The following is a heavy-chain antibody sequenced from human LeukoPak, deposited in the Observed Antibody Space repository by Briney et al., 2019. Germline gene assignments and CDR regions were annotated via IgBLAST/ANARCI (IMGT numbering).Heavy chain of an antibody. D-gene: IGHD1-14*01. CDR3: ARDGIN. V-gene: IGHV3-48*01. CDR2: ISRSSGTI. Sequence: GSLRLSCVASGFAFRNHAMNWVRQAPGKGLEWVSYISRSSGTIYYADSVKGRFTISRDNAKNSLYLQMNSLRAEDTAVYYCARDGINWGQGTLVTVSS. CDR1: GFAFRNHA. J-gene: IGHJ4*02.